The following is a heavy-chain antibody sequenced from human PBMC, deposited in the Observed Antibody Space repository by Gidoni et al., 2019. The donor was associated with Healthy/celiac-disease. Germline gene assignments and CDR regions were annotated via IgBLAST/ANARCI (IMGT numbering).Heavy chain of an antibody. CDR3: ARGKYSSSWYRKYYFDY. D-gene: IGHD6-13*01. V-gene: IGHV4-34*01. CDR1: GGSFSGYY. Sequence: QVQLQQWGAGLLKPSETLSLTCAVYGGSFSGYYWSWIRQPPGKGLEWIGEINHSGSTNYNPSLKSRVTISVDTSKNQFSLKLSSVTAADTAVYYCARGKYSSSWYRKYYFDYWGQGTLVTVSS. CDR2: INHSGST. J-gene: IGHJ4*02.